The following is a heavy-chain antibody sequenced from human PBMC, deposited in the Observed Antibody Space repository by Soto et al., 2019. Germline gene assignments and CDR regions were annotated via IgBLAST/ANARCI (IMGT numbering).Heavy chain of an antibody. J-gene: IGHJ4*02. V-gene: IGHV3-53*01. CDR1: GFAVSDTY. D-gene: IGHD2-21*02. CDR2: IYDNGNT. CDR3: ARSIGTGDTLQIGDS. Sequence: EVQLAASGGGLIQPGGSLRLSCAASGFAVSDTYMRWFRQAPGKGLECVSVIYDNGNTYYAESVSGRFTISRDHSKNTLFLKMNTLRPEDTAIYYCARSIGTGDTLQIGDSWGQGTLVTVS.